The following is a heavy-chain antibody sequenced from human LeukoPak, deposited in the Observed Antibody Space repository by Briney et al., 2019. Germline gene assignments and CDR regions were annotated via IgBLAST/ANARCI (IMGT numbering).Heavy chain of an antibody. Sequence: SETLSLTCTVSGGSISTYYWSWIRQPPGKGLEWIGYIYYRGDTNYNPSLKSRVTISVDTSKNQFSLRLSSVTAADTAVYYCARAVIPYNWNVPLGYWGQGTLVTASS. CDR2: IYYRGDT. D-gene: IGHD1-1*01. V-gene: IGHV4-59*01. J-gene: IGHJ4*02. CDR3: ARAVIPYNWNVPLGY. CDR1: GGSISTYY.